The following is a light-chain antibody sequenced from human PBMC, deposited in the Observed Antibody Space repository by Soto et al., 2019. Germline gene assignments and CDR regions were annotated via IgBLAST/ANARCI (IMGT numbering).Light chain of an antibody. J-gene: IGKJ1*01. Sequence: EMVLTQSPATLALSPGERATLSCRASQSVSSYLAWYQQKPGQAPRLLIYDASNRATGIPARFSGSGSGTDFTLTISSLQPDDFATYYCQQYNSYSTFGQGTKVDIK. CDR3: QQYNSYST. CDR1: QSVSSY. CDR2: DAS. V-gene: IGKV3-11*01.